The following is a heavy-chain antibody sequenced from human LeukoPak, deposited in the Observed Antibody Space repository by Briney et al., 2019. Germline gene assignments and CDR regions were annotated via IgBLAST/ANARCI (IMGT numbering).Heavy chain of an antibody. CDR1: GFTVSSNY. D-gene: IGHD3-10*01. CDR2: IYSGGST. Sequence: PGGSLRLSWAASGFTVSSNYMSWVRQAPGKGLEWVSVIYSGGSTYYADSVKGRFTISRDNSKNTLYLQMNSLRAEDTAVYYCAKDLISGVTMVRGVIITWDYWGQGTLVTVSS. V-gene: IGHV3-53*01. J-gene: IGHJ4*02. CDR3: AKDLISGVTMVRGVIITWDY.